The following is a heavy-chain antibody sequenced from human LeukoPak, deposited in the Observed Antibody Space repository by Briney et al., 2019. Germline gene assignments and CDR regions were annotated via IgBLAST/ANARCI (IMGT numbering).Heavy chain of an antibody. D-gene: IGHD5-18*01. Sequence: EGSLRLSCAASGFTFSSYAMSWVRQAPGKGLEWVSAISGSGGSTYYADSVKGRFTISRDNSKNTLYLQMNSLRAEDTAVYYCAKGGYSYGYPLDYWGQGTLVTVSS. CDR2: ISGSGGST. V-gene: IGHV3-23*01. CDR1: GFTFSSYA. J-gene: IGHJ4*02. CDR3: AKGGYSYGYPLDY.